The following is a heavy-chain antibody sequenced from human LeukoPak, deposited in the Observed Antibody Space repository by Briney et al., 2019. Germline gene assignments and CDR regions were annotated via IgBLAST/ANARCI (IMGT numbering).Heavy chain of an antibody. V-gene: IGHV3-7*01. CDR1: GFTFSSYW. CDR2: IKQDGSEK. Sequence: GGSLRLSCAASGFTFSSYWMSWVRQAPGKGLEWVANIKQDGSEKYYVDSVKGRFTISGDNAKNSLYLQMNSLRAEDTAVYYCARDYDVDIYYDSSGYRGDAFDIWGQGTMVTVSS. J-gene: IGHJ3*02. CDR3: ARDYDVDIYYDSSGYRGDAFDI. D-gene: IGHD3-22*01.